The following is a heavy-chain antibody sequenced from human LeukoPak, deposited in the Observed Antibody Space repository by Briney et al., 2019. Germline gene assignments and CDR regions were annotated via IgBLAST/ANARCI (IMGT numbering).Heavy chain of an antibody. J-gene: IGHJ4*02. V-gene: IGHV1-18*01. CDR1: GYTFTRYG. D-gene: IGHD4-17*01. CDR2: ISAYNGNT. Sequence: ASVKVSCKASGYTFTRYGISWVRQAPGQGLEWMGWISAYNGNTNYAQKVQGRVTLTTDTSTSTAYMELRSLRSDDTAVYYCARNPVTTKYFDYWGQGTLVTVSS. CDR3: ARNPVTTKYFDY.